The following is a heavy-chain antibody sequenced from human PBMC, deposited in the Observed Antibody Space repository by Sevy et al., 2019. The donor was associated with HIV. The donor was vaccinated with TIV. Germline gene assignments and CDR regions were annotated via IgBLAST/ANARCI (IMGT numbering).Heavy chain of an antibody. CDR3: ARGYGDYRIDAFDI. CDR1: GFTFSSYG. D-gene: IGHD4-17*01. CDR2: IWYDRSNK. Sequence: GGSLRLSCAASGFTFSSYGMHWVRQAPGKGLEWVAVIWYDRSNKYYADSVKGRFTISRDNSKNTLYLQMNSLRAEDTAVYYCARGYGDYRIDAFDIWGQGTMVTVSS. V-gene: IGHV3-33*01. J-gene: IGHJ3*02.